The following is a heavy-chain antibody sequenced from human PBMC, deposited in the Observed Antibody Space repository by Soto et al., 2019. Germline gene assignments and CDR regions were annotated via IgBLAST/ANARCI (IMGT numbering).Heavy chain of an antibody. D-gene: IGHD1-1*01. V-gene: IGHV3-11*01. Sequence: VQLVESGGGLVKPGGSLRLSCAASGFVFSDYYMTWIRQAPGKGLEWISDISSGGAVSNFADSVRGRFTISRDNTNNSLYLQMNNLRAEDTAIYYCARRLTGRTTGDWFYPWGQGTLVTVSS. CDR1: GFVFSDYY. J-gene: IGHJ5*02. CDR2: ISSGGAVS. CDR3: ARRLTGRTTGDWFYP.